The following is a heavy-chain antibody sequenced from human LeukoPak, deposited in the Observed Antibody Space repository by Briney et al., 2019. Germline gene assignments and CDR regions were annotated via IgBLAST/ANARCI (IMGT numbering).Heavy chain of an antibody. CDR2: LYYSGSA. CDR3: ARTYDYIWGSFRSHSFDS. CDR1: GFTFSSYD. V-gene: IGHV4-39*01. D-gene: IGHD3-16*02. Sequence: GSLRLSCAASGFTFSSYDMTWIRQPPGKGLEWIGSLYYSGSAYYNPSLKSRVTISVDASKNQFSLKLSSVTAADTGVYYCARTYDYIWGSFRSHSFDSWGQGTLVTVSS. J-gene: IGHJ4*02.